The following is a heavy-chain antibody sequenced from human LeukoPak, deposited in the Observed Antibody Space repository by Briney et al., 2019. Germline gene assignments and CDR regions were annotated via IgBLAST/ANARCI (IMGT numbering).Heavy chain of an antibody. CDR1: GGSISSGGYY. Sequence: SETLSLTCAVSGGSISSGGYYWGWIRQPPGKGLEWIGSIYYSGSTYYNPSLKSRVTISVDTSKNQFSLKLSSVTAADTAVYYCARLPIYYYGSGSYLSEFDCWGQGTLVTVSS. CDR3: ARLPIYYYGSGSYLSEFDC. CDR2: IYYSGST. J-gene: IGHJ4*02. V-gene: IGHV4-39*01. D-gene: IGHD3-10*01.